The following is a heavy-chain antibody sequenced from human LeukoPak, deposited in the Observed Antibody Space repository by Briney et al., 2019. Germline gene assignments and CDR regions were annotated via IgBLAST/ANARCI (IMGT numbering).Heavy chain of an antibody. CDR2: ISPNSGDT. D-gene: IGHD2-2*01. J-gene: IGHJ5*02. V-gene: IGHV1-2*02. CDR3: ARESACGTTNCLAPADWLDP. CDR1: GYTFTGYY. Sequence: ASVKVSCKASGYTFTGYYMHWVRQAPGQGLEWMGWISPNSGDTDIAQKFQGRVTMTRDTSIATSYMEVDSLTSDDTAVYYCARESACGTTNCLAPADWLDPWGQGTLVIVSS.